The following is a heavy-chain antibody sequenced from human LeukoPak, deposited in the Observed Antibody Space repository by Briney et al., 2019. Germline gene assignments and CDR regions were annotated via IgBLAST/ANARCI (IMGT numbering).Heavy chain of an antibody. V-gene: IGHV3-21*01. Sequence: GGSLRLSCAASGFTFSSYSMNWVRQAPGKGLEWVSSISSSSSYIYYADSVKGRFTISRDNAKNSLYLQMNSLRAEDTAVYYCARDPYSGAYGDTYYYYMDVWGKGTTVTISS. J-gene: IGHJ6*03. CDR2: ISSSSSYI. D-gene: IGHD1-26*01. CDR1: GFTFSSYS. CDR3: ARDPYSGAYGDTYYYYMDV.